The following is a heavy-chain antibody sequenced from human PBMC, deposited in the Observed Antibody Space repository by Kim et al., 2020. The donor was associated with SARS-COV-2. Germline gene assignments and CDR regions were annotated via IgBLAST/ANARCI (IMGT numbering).Heavy chain of an antibody. CDR3: ARRAYSGYYYFDY. D-gene: IGHD5-12*01. Sequence: SETLSLTCNVSGGSISSSSYYWGWIRQPPEKGLEWIGSIYYSGSTYYNPSLKSRVTISVDTSKNQFSLRLSSMTAADTAIYYCARRAYSGYYYFDYWGQG. J-gene: IGHJ4*02. CDR1: GGSISSSSYY. CDR2: IYYSGST. V-gene: IGHV4-39*01.